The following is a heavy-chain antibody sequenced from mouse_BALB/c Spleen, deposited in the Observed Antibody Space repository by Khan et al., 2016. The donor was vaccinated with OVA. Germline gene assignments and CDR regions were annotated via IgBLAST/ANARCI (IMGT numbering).Heavy chain of an antibody. CDR3: TRSGYGSFAY. CDR2: ISPNNGGT. CDR1: GYTFRSYY. D-gene: IGHD2-2*01. V-gene: IGHV1S81*02. Sequence: VQLQESGAELVKPGASVKLSCKASGYTFRSYYMYWVKQSPGQGLEWLGVISPNNGGTTFNEKFKSKAALTVDKSSTTAYMQLSSLTSEDSAVYYCTRSGYGSFAYWGQGTLVTVST. J-gene: IGHJ3*01.